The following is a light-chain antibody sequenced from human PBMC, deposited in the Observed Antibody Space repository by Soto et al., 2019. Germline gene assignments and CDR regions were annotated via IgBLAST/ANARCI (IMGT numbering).Light chain of an antibody. CDR1: SSNIGSNY. V-gene: IGLV1-47*01. CDR3: ASWDYSLSGVL. J-gene: IGLJ3*02. Sequence: QSVLTQPPSASGTPGQRVTISCFCSSSNIGSNYVYWFQQLPGTAPKILIYRNNQRPSGVPDRFSGSQSGTSASLAISGLQYEDEAGYFCASWDYSLSGVLFGGGTKVTVL. CDR2: RNN.